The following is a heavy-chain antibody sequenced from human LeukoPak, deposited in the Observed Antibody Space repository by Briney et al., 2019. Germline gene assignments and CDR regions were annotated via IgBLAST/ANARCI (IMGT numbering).Heavy chain of an antibody. V-gene: IGHV1-46*01. CDR1: GYTFTSYY. D-gene: IGHD6-19*01. CDR2: INPSGGST. Sequence: ASVKVSCKASGYTFTSYYMHWVRQALGQGLEWMGIINPSGGSTSYAQKLQGRVTMTRDMSTSTVYMELSSLRSEDTAVYYCARDRDFLGSGWLLFDYWGQGTLVTVSS. J-gene: IGHJ4*02. CDR3: ARDRDFLGSGWLLFDY.